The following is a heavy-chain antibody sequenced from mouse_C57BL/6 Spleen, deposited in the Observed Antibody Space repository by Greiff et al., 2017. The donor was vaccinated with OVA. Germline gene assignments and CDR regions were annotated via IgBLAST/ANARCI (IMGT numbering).Heavy chain of an antibody. CDR3: ARPFSWDSAMDY. CDR2: INPYNGGT. V-gene: IGHV1-19*01. Sequence: EVKLQQSGPVLVKPGASVKMSCKASGYTFTDYYMNWVKQSHGKSLEWIGVINPYNGGTSYNQKFKGKATLTVDKSSSTAYMELNSLTSEDAAVYYCARPFSWDSAMDYWGQGTSVTVSS. D-gene: IGHD3-3*01. J-gene: IGHJ4*01. CDR1: GYTFTDYY.